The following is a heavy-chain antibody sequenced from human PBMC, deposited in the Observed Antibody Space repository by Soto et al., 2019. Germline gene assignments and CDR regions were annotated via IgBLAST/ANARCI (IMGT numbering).Heavy chain of an antibody. D-gene: IGHD6-13*01. J-gene: IGHJ6*03. CDR3: ARDRVSSSWGGLPYYYMDV. CDR1: GFTFSSYW. V-gene: IGHV3-7*01. CDR2: IKQDGSEK. Sequence: SGGSLRLSCAASGFTFSSYWMSWVRQAPGKGLEWVANIKQDGSEKYYVDSVKGRFTISRDNAKNSLYLQMNSLRAEDTAVYYCARDRVSSSWGGLPYYYMDVWGKGTTVTVSS.